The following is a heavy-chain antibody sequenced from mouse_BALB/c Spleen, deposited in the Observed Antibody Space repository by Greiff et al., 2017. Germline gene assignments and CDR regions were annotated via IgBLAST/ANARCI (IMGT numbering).Heavy chain of an antibody. J-gene: IGHJ1*01. CDR3: ARSIPYYYGSSWYFDV. CDR2: INPSSGYT. CDR1: GYTFTSYT. D-gene: IGHD1-1*01. V-gene: IGHV1-4*01. Sequence: VQLQQSGAELARPGASVKMSCKASGYTFTSYTMHWVKQRPGQGLEWIGYINPSSGYTNYNQKFKDKATLTADKSSSTAYMQLSSLTSEDSAVYYCARSIPYYYGSSWYFDVWGAGTTVTVSS.